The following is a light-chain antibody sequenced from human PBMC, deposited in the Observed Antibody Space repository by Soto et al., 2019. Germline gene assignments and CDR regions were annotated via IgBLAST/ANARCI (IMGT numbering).Light chain of an antibody. CDR3: QSYDSSLRGWL. CDR1: SSNIEADYD. V-gene: IGLV1-40*01. Sequence: QSVLTQPPSVSGAPGQRVTISCTGSSSNIEADYDIHWYQHLPGTAPKLLIYANINRPSGVPDRFSGSKSGTSASLAITELPAEDEADYYCQSYDSSLRGWLFGGGTKLTVL. J-gene: IGLJ3*02. CDR2: ANI.